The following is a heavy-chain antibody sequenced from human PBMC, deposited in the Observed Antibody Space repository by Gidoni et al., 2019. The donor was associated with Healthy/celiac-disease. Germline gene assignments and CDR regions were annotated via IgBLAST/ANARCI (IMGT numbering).Heavy chain of an antibody. J-gene: IGHJ4*02. Sequence: EVQLLESGGGLVQPGGTRRLYCAAAGLTFSSYSMGWVRQAPGMGLEWVSAISGSGGSTYYADSVKGRFTISRDNSKNTLFLQMNSLRAEDTAVYYCVEMATNFDYWVQGTLVTVSS. CDR1: GLTFSSYS. CDR2: ISGSGGST. V-gene: IGHV3-23*01. CDR3: VEMATNFDY. D-gene: IGHD5-12*01.